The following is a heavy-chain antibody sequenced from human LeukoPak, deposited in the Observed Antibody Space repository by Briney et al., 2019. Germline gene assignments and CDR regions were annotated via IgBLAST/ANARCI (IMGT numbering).Heavy chain of an antibody. J-gene: IGHJ4*02. Sequence: GGSLRLSCAASGFTLSSYAMSWVRQAPGKGLEWVSAISDTGNTYHADSVKGRFTISRDSSKNTLFLQMNRLRPEDAAVHYCAKAPVTTCRGAFCYPFDYWGLGTLVTVSS. V-gene: IGHV3-23*01. D-gene: IGHD2-15*01. CDR1: GFTLSSYA. CDR2: ISDTGNT. CDR3: AKAPVTTCRGAFCYPFDY.